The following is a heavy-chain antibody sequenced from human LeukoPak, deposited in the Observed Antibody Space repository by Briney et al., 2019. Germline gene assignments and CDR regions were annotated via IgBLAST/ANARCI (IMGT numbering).Heavy chain of an antibody. V-gene: IGHV1-18*01. J-gene: IGHJ4*02. CDR1: GYNFILHG. CDR3: ARGSSYGFSMGY. CDR2: ISTYNGDT. D-gene: IGHD5-18*01. Sequence: ASVKVSCKASGYNFILHGISWVRQAPGQGLEWMGWISTYNGDTNYAQKLQDRVTMTTDTSTSTAYMELRSLRSDDTAVYYCARGSSYGFSMGYWGQGTLVTVSS.